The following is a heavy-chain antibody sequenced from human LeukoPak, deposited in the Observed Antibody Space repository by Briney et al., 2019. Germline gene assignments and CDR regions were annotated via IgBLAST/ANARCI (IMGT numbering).Heavy chain of an antibody. CDR2: ISGSGGST. D-gene: IGHD3-16*01. CDR3: ATPYYDGDY. CDR1: GGSFSGYY. V-gene: IGHV3-23*01. Sequence: ETLSLTCAVYGGSFSGYYWSWIRQPPGKGLEWVSTISGSGGSTYYADSVKGRFTISRDNSKNTLYLQMNSLRAEDTAVYYCATPYYDGDYWGQGTLVTVSS. J-gene: IGHJ4*02.